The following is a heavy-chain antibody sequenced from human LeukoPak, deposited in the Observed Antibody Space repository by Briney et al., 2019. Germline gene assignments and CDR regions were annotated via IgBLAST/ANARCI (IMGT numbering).Heavy chain of an antibody. D-gene: IGHD6-19*01. Sequence: SGTLSLTCAVSGGSVRTSNWWYCVRQPPGKGLEWIGEIYHSGSTNYNPSLKSRVTISEDTSKKQFDLKLSSVTAGGEAVYYWARGGIAGSGMRYYFDYWGQGTLVTVSS. CDR1: GGSVRTSNW. V-gene: IGHV4-4*02. CDR3: ARGGIAGSGMRYYFDY. CDR2: IYHSGST. J-gene: IGHJ4*02.